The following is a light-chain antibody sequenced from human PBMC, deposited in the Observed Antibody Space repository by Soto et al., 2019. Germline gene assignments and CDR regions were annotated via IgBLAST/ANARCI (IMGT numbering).Light chain of an antibody. CDR3: SSYTTINTVVV. J-gene: IGLJ3*02. Sequence: QSALTQPASVSGSPGQSITFSCTGTSSDIGAYNYVSWYQHHPGKAPKLLIYDVTDRPSGVSDRFSGSKSGTTASLTISGLQAEDEADYFCSSYTTINTVVVFGGGTTLTVL. V-gene: IGLV2-14*03. CDR1: SSDIGAYNY. CDR2: DVT.